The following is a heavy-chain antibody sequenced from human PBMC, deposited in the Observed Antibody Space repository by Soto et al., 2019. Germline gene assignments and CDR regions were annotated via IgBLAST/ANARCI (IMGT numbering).Heavy chain of an antibody. CDR1: GFTFSNAW. D-gene: IGHD3-22*01. V-gene: IGHV3-15*01. CDR2: IKSKTDGGTT. J-gene: IGHJ1*01. Sequence: GGSLRLSCAASGFTFSNAWMSWVRQAPGKGLEWVGRIKSKTDGGTTDYAAPVKGRFTISRDDSKNTLYLQMNSLKTEDTAVYYCTTAWDYYDSSGYSRYFQHWGQGTLVTVSS. CDR3: TTAWDYYDSSGYSRYFQH.